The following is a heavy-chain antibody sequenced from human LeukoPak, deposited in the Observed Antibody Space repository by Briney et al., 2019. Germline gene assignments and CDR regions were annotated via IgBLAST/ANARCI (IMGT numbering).Heavy chain of an antibody. V-gene: IGHV3-7*01. D-gene: IGHD2-21*02. Sequence: GGSLRLSCAASEFTYGMNWVRQAPGKGLEWVAHINPDGRDTYYVDSVKGRFTISRDNAQNSMYLQMNSLRVEDTAVYYCTSWGDTTAEYFQRWGQGTLVTVSS. J-gene: IGHJ1*01. CDR2: INPDGRDT. CDR1: EFTYG. CDR3: TSWGDTTAEYFQR.